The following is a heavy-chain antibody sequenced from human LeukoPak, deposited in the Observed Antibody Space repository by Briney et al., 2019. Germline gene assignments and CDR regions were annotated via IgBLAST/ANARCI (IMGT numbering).Heavy chain of an antibody. V-gene: IGHV3-23*01. D-gene: IGHD2-15*01. CDR2: ISGSKTNT. CDR1: AFTLSTYA. J-gene: IGHJ4*02. CDR3: ARGYCSGGSCYPVFDY. Sequence: GALRLSCSASAFTLSTYAMSWVRQAPGKGLEWVSGISGSKTNTYYADSVKGRFTISRDNSKNTLYLQMNSLRAEDTAVYYCARGYCSGGSCYPVFDYWGQGTLVTVSS.